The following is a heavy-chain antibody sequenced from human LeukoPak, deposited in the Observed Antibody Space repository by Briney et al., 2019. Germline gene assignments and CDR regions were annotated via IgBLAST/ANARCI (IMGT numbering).Heavy chain of an antibody. D-gene: IGHD6-19*01. CDR1: GFTFTNYS. CDR2: ISGSSVYR. V-gene: IGHV3-21*01. Sequence: GGSLTLSCAATGFTFTNYSIHWVRQAPGKGQEWVSCISGSSVYRYYADSVKGRFTISRDNAKNSLYLQMNSLRAQDTAVYYCARVSVAGSVIDAFDMWGQGTMVTASS. J-gene: IGHJ3*02. CDR3: ARVSVAGSVIDAFDM.